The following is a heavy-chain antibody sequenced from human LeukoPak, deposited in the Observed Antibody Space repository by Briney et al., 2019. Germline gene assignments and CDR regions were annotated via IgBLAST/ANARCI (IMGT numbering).Heavy chain of an antibody. CDR1: GGSISSYY. CDR2: IYTSGST. V-gene: IGHV4-4*07. D-gene: IGHD3-3*01. J-gene: IGHJ6*03. Sequence: SETLSLTCTVSGGSISSYYWSWIRQPAGKGLEWIGRIYTSGSTNYNPSLKSRVTMSVDTSKNQFSLKLSSVTAADTAVYYCARGRPPPYYDFWSGYYYYYMDVWGKGTTVTVSS. CDR3: ARGRPPPYYDFWSGYYYYYMDV.